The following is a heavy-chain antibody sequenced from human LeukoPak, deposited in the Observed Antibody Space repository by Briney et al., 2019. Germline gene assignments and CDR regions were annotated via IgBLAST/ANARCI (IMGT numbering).Heavy chain of an antibody. D-gene: IGHD3-10*01. J-gene: IGHJ4*02. V-gene: IGHV4-61*08. CDR3: ARRGGSGRSFDY. Sequence: SETLSLTCTVSGASVSSGGYYWSWLRQPPGKGLEWIGYIYYSGSANYNPSLKSRVTISVDTSKNQFSLKVSSVTAADTAVYYCARRGGSGRSFDYWGQGTLVTVSS. CDR1: GASVSSGGYY. CDR2: IYYSGSA.